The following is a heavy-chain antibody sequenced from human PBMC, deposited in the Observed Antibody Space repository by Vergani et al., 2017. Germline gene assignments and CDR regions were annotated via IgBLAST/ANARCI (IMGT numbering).Heavy chain of an antibody. D-gene: IGHD3-10*01. CDR3: ARDRYYLGSGSYPYFYYYGLDV. V-gene: IGHV3-72*01. Sequence: EVQLVESGGGLVQPGGSLRLSCAASGFTLSDHVMDWVRQGPGKGLEWVGRSRNKARSYTTEYSASVKGRFTISRDNAKSSLYLQMNSLRAEDTGVYYCARDRYYLGSGSYPYFYYYGLDVWGQGTAVTVSS. CDR1: GFTLSDHV. CDR2: SRNKARSYTT. J-gene: IGHJ6*02.